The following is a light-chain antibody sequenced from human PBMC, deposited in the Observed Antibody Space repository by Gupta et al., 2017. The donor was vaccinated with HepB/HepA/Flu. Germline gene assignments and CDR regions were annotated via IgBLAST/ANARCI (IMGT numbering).Light chain of an antibody. Sequence: IVMTQSPVSLHVTPGEQASIACRSSRSLLDSNGYHYVDWYVQKPGQSPQLLIFVGVQRASGVPTRFSNSGSRTDFTLEISRGEAEDVVVYYCRQSLQTPSTFGQGTTMEIK. CDR3: RQSLQTPST. CDR2: VGV. J-gene: IGKJ2*01. V-gene: IGKV2-28*01. CDR1: RSLLDSNGYHY.